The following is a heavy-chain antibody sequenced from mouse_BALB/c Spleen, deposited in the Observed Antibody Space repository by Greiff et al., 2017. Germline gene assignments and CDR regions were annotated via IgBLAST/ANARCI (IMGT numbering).Heavy chain of an antibody. D-gene: IGHD2-1*01. Sequence: EVKLQESGGGLVQPGGSRKLSCAASGFTFSSFGMHWVRQAPEKGLEWVAYISSGSSTIYYADTVKGRFTISRDNPKNTLFLQMTSLRSEDTAMYYCARPLYYGNYGYFDYWGQGTTLTVSS. CDR2: ISSGSSTI. V-gene: IGHV5-17*02. CDR3: ARPLYYGNYGYFDY. CDR1: GFTFSSFG. J-gene: IGHJ2*01.